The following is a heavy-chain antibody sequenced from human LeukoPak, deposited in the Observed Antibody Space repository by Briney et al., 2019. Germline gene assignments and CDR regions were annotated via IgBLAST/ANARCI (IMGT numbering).Heavy chain of an antibody. CDR3: AREPYYYDSSGYYYGMDV. CDR2: ISSSSYT. D-gene: IGHD3-22*01. CDR1: GFTFSDYY. Sequence: GGSLRLSCAASGFTFSDYYMSWIRQAPGKGLEWVSYISSSSYTNYADSVKGRFTISRDNAKNSLYLQMNSLRAEDTAVYYCAREPYYYDSSGYYYGMDVWGQGTTITVSS. V-gene: IGHV3-11*06. J-gene: IGHJ6*02.